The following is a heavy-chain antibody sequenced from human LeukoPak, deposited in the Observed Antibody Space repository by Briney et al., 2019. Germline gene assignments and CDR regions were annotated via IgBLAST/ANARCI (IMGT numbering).Heavy chain of an antibody. Sequence: SETLSLTCTVSGGSISSSSYYWGWIRQPPGKGLEWIGSIYYSGSTYYNPSLKSRVTISVDTSKNQFSLKLSSVTAADTAVYYCARASGGDYIDAFDIWGQGTMVTVSS. CDR1: GGSISSSSYY. V-gene: IGHV4-39*07. J-gene: IGHJ3*02. CDR3: ARASGGDYIDAFDI. D-gene: IGHD4-17*01. CDR2: IYYSGST.